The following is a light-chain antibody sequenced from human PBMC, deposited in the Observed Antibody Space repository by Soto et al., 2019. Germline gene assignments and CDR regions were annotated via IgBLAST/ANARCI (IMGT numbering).Light chain of an antibody. CDR1: SSDIGAHNF. V-gene: IGLV2-14*03. J-gene: IGLJ1*01. Sequence: VLTQHASVSGSPGQAITVSCSGTSSDIGAHNFVSWYQQHPGKAPKLIIYEVINRPSGVSDRFSGSKSGNTASLTISGLQSEDEADYYCNSYTTSNTFVFGSGTKVTVL. CDR3: NSYTTSNTFV. CDR2: EVI.